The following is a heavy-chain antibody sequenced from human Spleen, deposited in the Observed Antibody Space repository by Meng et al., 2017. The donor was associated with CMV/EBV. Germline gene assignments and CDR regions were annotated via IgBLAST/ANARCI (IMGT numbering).Heavy chain of an antibody. CDR1: GFTFASYS. CDR3: ARSAPSVDFWSGFYHNWFDP. V-gene: IGHV3-21*04. D-gene: IGHD3-3*01. Sequence: GESLKISCTGSGFTFASYSMNWVRQAPGKGLEWVSSISSNSGLYIYYADSLQGRFIISRDNAANSLYLQMNSLTAEDTAVYYCARSAPSVDFWSGFYHNWFDPWGPGTLVTVSS. J-gene: IGHJ5*02. CDR2: ISSNSGLYI.